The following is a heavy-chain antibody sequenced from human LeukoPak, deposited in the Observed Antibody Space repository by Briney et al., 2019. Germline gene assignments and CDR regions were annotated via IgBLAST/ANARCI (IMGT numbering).Heavy chain of an antibody. J-gene: IGHJ4*02. Sequence: PSETLSLTCTVSGGSISSSSYYWGWIRQPPGKGLEWIGSIYYSGSTYYNPSLKSRVTISVDTSKNQFSLKLSSVTAADTAVYYCARLALPDYYDSSGYSFDYWAREPWSPSPQ. D-gene: IGHD3-22*01. CDR2: IYYSGST. CDR1: GGSISSSSYY. V-gene: IGHV4-39*01. CDR3: ARLALPDYYDSSGYSFDY.